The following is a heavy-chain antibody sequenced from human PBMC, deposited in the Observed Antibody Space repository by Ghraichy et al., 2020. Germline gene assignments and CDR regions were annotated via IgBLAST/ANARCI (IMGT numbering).Heavy chain of an antibody. D-gene: IGHD6-13*01. V-gene: IGHV3-48*03. Sequence: GESLRLSCAASGFTFSSYEMNWVRQAPGKGLEWVSYISSSGSTIYYADSVKGRFTISRDNAKNSLYLQMNSLRAEDTAVYYCARCGSSWLNAKNAFDIWGQGTMVTVSS. CDR1: GFTFSSYE. CDR2: ISSSGSTI. CDR3: ARCGSSWLNAKNAFDI. J-gene: IGHJ3*02.